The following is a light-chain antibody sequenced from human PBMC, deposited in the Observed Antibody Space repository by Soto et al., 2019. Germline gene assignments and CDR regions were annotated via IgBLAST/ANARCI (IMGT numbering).Light chain of an antibody. J-gene: IGLJ1*01. CDR2: EVS. Sequence: QSALTQPASVSGFPGQSITISCTGTGSNIGTHNYVSWYQQQHPGKAPKLMIHEVSNRPSGVSDRFSGSKSGNTASLTISGLQAEDEADYYCSSYTSSNTLVFGTGTKLTVL. CDR3: SSYTSSNTLV. CDR1: GSNIGTHNY. V-gene: IGLV2-14*01.